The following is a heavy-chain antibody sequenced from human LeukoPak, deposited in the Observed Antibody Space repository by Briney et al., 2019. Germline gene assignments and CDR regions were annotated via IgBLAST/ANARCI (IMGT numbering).Heavy chain of an antibody. V-gene: IGHV1-8*03. Sequence: ASVKVSCKASGYTFTRYDINWIRQASGQGLEWMGWMNPNSGNTGYAQKFQGRVTITRINSINTAYMELSSLTSEDTAVYYCTREGDFWDFHIWGQGTMVTVSS. CDR1: GYTFTRYD. J-gene: IGHJ3*02. D-gene: IGHD3-3*01. CDR3: TREGDFWDFHI. CDR2: MNPNSGNT.